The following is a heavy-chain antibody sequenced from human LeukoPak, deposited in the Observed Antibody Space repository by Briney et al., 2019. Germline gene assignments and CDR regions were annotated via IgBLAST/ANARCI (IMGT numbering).Heavy chain of an antibody. D-gene: IGHD6-13*01. Sequence: ASVKVSCKASGYSFTSYYINWVRQATGQGLEWMGWISAYNGNTNYAQELQGRVTMTTDTSTSTAYMELRSLRSDDTAVYYCARGSSSWHYYYYYYMDVWGKGTTVTVSS. CDR2: ISAYNGNT. CDR3: ARGSSSWHYYYYYYMDV. V-gene: IGHV1-18*01. J-gene: IGHJ6*03. CDR1: GYSFTSYY.